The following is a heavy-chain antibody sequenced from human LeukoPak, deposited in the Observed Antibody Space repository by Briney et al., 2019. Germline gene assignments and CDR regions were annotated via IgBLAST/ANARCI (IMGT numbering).Heavy chain of an antibody. CDR3: ARALPSSWYYFDY. J-gene: IGHJ4*02. D-gene: IGHD6-13*01. V-gene: IGHV3-48*03. CDR2: ITSGGGSI. Sequence: GGSLRLSCAASGFTLISYEMNWVRQAPGKGLEWVSYITSGGGSIYYADSVKGRFTISRDNSKNSLFPQMNSLRAEDTAVYYCARALPSSWYYFDYWGQGTLVTVSS. CDR1: GFTLISYE.